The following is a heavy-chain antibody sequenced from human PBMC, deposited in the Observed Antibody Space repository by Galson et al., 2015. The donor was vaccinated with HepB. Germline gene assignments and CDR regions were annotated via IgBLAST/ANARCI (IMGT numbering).Heavy chain of an antibody. CDR2: IIPIFGTA. D-gene: IGHD6-13*01. Sequence: SCKASGGTFSSYAISWVRQAPGQGLEWMGGIIPIFGTANYAQKFQGRVTITADESTSTAYMELSSLRSEDTAVYYCARGGQQLVRRTFDYWGQGTLVTVSS. CDR3: ARGGQQLVRRTFDY. J-gene: IGHJ4*02. V-gene: IGHV1-69*01. CDR1: GGTFSSYA.